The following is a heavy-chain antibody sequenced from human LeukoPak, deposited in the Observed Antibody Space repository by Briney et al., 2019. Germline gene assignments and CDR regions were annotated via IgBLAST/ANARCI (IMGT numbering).Heavy chain of an antibody. V-gene: IGHV4-61*02. J-gene: IGHJ4*02. CDR2: IYTSGST. Sequence: PSQTLSLTCTVSGGSISSGSYYWSWIRQPAGKGLEWIGRIYTSGSTNYNPSLKSRVTISVDTSKNQFSLRLSSVTAADTAVYYCARDLGGTTGKFDYWGQGTLVTVSS. D-gene: IGHD1-7*01. CDR1: GGSISSGSYY. CDR3: ARDLGGTTGKFDY.